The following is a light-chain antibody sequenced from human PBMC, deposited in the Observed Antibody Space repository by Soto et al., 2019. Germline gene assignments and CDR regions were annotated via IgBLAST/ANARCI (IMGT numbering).Light chain of an antibody. V-gene: IGKV3-15*01. J-gene: IGKJ1*01. Sequence: VITQSPDTLSVSPGERGTLSCRASESVSSNVAWYQQRPGQAPRLLIYGASNRATDTPVRFRGSGSGTEFTLTISSLQSEDLGVYYCQQYNNWPPSIIFGQGTKVDIK. CDR2: GAS. CDR1: ESVSSN. CDR3: QQYNNWPPSII.